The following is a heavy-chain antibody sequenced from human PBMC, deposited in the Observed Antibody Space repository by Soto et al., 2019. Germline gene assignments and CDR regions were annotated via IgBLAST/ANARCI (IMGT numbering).Heavy chain of an antibody. D-gene: IGHD2-8*01. J-gene: IGHJ5*02. Sequence: QVQLQESGPGLVKPSQTLSLTCTVSGGSISSGDYYWSWIRQPPGKGLEWIGYIYDSGSTYYNSSLKSRVNITLEPSKNQFSPKLTSVTAADTAVYYCARDNGVGPWGQGTLVTVSS. CDR1: GGSISSGDYY. V-gene: IGHV4-30-4*01. CDR3: ARDNGVGP. CDR2: IYDSGST.